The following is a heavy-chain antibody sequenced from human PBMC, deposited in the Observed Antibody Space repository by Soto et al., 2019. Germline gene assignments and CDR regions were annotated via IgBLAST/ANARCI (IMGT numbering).Heavy chain of an antibody. D-gene: IGHD3-3*01. CDR2: ISGSGSNT. J-gene: IGHJ6*02. V-gene: IGHV3-23*01. CDR1: GFTFSTYA. CDR3: AREGYDFWSGYYGMDV. Sequence: GGSLRLSCAASGFTFSTYAMSWVRQAPGKGLEWVSAISGSGSNTYYADSVKGRFTISRDDSKSTLYLQMNSLRAEDTAVYYCAREGYDFWSGYYGMDVWGQGTTVTVSS.